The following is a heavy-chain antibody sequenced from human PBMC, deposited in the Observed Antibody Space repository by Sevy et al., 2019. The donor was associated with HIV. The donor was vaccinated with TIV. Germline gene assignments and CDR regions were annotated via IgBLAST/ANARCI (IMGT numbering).Heavy chain of an antibody. CDR1: GFTFSSYA. CDR3: ARDDEPDYYYFDMDV. Sequence: GGSLRLSCAASGFTFSSYAMHWVRQAPGKGLEWVAVISYDRSNKYYADSVKGRFTISRDNSKNTLYLQMDGLRAEDAAPPYCARDDEPDYYYFDMDVWGQGTTVTVSS. V-gene: IGHV3-30-3*01. J-gene: IGHJ6*02. CDR2: ISYDRSNK.